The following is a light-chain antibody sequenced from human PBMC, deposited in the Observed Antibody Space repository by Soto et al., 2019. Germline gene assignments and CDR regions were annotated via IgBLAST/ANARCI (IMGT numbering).Light chain of an antibody. CDR1: QSVTSNY. V-gene: IGKV3D-20*02. CDR3: QQLSTYPIT. J-gene: IGKJ5*01. CDR2: GAS. Sequence: EIVLTQSPATLSLSPGERATLSCRASQSVTSNYLAWYQQKPGQAPRLLVYGASSRATGISDRFSGSGSGTEFTLTISSLQPEDFATYYCQQLSTYPITFGQGTRLEIK.